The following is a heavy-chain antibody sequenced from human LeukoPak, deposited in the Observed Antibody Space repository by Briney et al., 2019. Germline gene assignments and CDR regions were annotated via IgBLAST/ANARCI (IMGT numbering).Heavy chain of an antibody. V-gene: IGHV1-8*01. CDR2: MNPNSGNT. J-gene: IGHJ4*02. Sequence: ASVKVSCKASVYTFTSYDINWVRQATGQGLEWMGWMNPNSGNTGYAQKFQGRVTMTRNTSISTAYMELSSLRSEDTAVYYCAGGYYDSSGYYGFYYFDYWGQGTLVTVSS. CDR3: AGGYYDSSGYYGFYYFDY. CDR1: VYTFTSYD. D-gene: IGHD3-22*01.